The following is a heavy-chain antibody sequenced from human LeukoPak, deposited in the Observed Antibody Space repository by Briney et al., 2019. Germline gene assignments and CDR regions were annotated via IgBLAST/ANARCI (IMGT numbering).Heavy chain of an antibody. J-gene: IGHJ3*02. D-gene: IGHD1-26*01. CDR1: GGTFSSYA. Sequence: SVKVSCKASGGTFSSYAISWVRQAPGQGLEWMGGIIPIFGTANHAQKFQGRVTITADESTSTAYMELSSLRSEDTAVYYCARGYSGSYTAEDAFDIWGQGTMVTVSS. CDR2: IIPIFGTA. CDR3: ARGYSGSYTAEDAFDI. V-gene: IGHV1-69*13.